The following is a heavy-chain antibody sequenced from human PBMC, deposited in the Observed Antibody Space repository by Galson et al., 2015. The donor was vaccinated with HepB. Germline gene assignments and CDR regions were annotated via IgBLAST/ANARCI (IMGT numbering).Heavy chain of an antibody. Sequence: SVKVSCKASEDTFSNSAINWVRQAPGQGPEWMAEIIPVLDVTKHAQKFQGRLTLTADKSTNTAYMELSSLTSDDTATYYCARRRSSGSYYPLDFWGQGTLVTVSS. CDR1: EDTFSNSA. V-gene: IGHV1-69*10. CDR3: ARRRSSGSYYPLDF. CDR2: IIPVLDVT. J-gene: IGHJ4*02. D-gene: IGHD3-10*01.